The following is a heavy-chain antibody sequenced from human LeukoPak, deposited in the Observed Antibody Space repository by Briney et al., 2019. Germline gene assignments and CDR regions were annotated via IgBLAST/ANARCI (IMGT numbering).Heavy chain of an antibody. D-gene: IGHD3-22*01. V-gene: IGHV3-48*04. J-gene: IGHJ4*02. Sequence: GGSLRLSCAASGFTFSGYGMHWVRQAPGKGLEWVSYISSSGSTIYYADSVKGRFTISRDNAKNSLYLQMNSLRAEDTAVYYCARDFDSPFDYWGQGTLVTVSS. CDR3: ARDFDSPFDY. CDR2: ISSSGSTI. CDR1: GFTFSGYG.